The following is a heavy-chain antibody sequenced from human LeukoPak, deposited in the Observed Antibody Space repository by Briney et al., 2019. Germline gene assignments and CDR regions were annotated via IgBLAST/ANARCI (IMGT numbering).Heavy chain of an antibody. J-gene: IGHJ4*02. CDR2: ISGRGVST. CDR3: AKAASGNWNDVSDY. V-gene: IGHV3-23*01. Sequence: GGSLRLSCAASGFTFSTYAMSWVRQAPGKGLEWVSAISGRGVSTSYADSVRGRFTISRDNSENTLYLQMNSLRAEDTAVYYCAKAASGNWNDVSDYWGQGTLVTVSS. CDR1: GFTFSTYA. D-gene: IGHD1-20*01.